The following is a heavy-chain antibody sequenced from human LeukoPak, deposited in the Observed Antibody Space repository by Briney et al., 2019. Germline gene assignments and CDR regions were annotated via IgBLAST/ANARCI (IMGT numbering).Heavy chain of an antibody. CDR3: ARRKDWYFDL. CDR1: GYRFTSYW. CDR2: IYPGDSNT. D-gene: IGHD1-14*01. V-gene: IGHV5-51*01. Sequence: GEFLKISCRGSGYRFTSYWIGWVRPVPGQGLEWLGIIYPGDSNTRYSPSLQGQVTISADDSINTAYLQWRSLTASDTAIYYCARRKDWYFDLWGPGTLVTVSS. J-gene: IGHJ2*01.